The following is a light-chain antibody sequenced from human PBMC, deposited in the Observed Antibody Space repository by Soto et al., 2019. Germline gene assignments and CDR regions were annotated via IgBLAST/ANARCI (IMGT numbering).Light chain of an antibody. Sequence: DIQMTQSPSTLSGSVGDRVTITCRASQTISSCLAWYRQKPGKAPKLLIYNASTLESGVPSRFSGSGSGPETTLTITSLKPDDFAIYYCQPYHNYSEAFGQGTKVDIK. J-gene: IGKJ1*01. CDR3: QPYHNYSEA. CDR2: NAS. V-gene: IGKV1-5*03. CDR1: QTISSC.